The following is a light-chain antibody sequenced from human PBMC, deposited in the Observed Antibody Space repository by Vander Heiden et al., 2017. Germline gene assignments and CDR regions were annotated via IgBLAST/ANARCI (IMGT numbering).Light chain of an antibody. Sequence: SSELTQDPAVCVALGQTVRITCQGDSLRSYYASWYQQKPGQAPVLVIYGKNNRPSGIPDRFSGSSSGNTASLTITGAQAEDEADYYCNSRDSSGNHVVFGGGTKLTVL. CDR2: GKN. V-gene: IGLV3-19*01. J-gene: IGLJ2*01. CDR3: NSRDSSGNHVV. CDR1: SLRSYY.